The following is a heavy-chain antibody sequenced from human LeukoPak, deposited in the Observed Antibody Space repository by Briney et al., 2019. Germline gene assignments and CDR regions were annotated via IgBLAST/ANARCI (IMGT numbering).Heavy chain of an antibody. D-gene: IGHD1-26*01. CDR1: GGSISSYY. CDR3: ARHRYGSYSILFDY. CDR2: IYYSGST. Sequence: SETLSLTCTVSGGSISSYYWSWIRQPPGKGLEWIGYIYYSGSTNYNPSLKSRVAISVDTSKNQFSLKLSSLTAADTAVYYCARHRYGSYSILFDYWGQGTLVTVSS. J-gene: IGHJ4*02. V-gene: IGHV4-59*08.